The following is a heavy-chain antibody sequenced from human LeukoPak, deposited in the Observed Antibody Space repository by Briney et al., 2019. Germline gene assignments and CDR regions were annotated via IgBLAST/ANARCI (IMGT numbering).Heavy chain of an antibody. V-gene: IGHV3-21*01. CDR1: GFTFSSYS. CDR3: AGGMGTVSGGDY. CDR2: ISSSSTYI. D-gene: IGHD4-17*01. Sequence: GGSLRLSCAASGFTFSSYSMNWVRQAPGKGLEWVSSISSSSTYIYYADSVKGRFTISRDNAKNSVYLQMNSLRAEDTAVYYCAGGMGTVSGGDYWGQGTLVTVSS. J-gene: IGHJ4*02.